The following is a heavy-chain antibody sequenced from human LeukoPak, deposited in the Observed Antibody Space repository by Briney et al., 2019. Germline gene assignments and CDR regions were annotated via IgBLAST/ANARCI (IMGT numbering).Heavy chain of an antibody. CDR2: INPNSGGT. D-gene: IGHD6-13*01. J-gene: IGHJ4*02. V-gene: IGHV1-2*02. Sequence: ASVKVSCKASGYTFTGYYMHWVRQAPGQGLEWMGWINPNSGGTNYAHKSQDRVTMTRDTSINTAYMELSNLRSDDTAVYFCARELGVAAAGPLDYWGQGTLVTVSS. CDR1: GYTFTGYY. CDR3: ARELGVAAAGPLDY.